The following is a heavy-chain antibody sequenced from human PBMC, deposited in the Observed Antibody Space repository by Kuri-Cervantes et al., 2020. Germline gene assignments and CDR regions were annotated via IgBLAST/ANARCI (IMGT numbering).Heavy chain of an antibody. Sequence: ESLKISCTVSGGSIRSSSYYWGWIRQPPGKGLEWIGSIYYSGVTYYNPSLKSRVTISVDTSKNQFSLKLSSVTAADSAVYYCARLPKSGYFWYFDLWGRGTLVTVSS. CDR2: IYYSGVT. D-gene: IGHD3-22*01. J-gene: IGHJ2*01. V-gene: IGHV4-39*01. CDR1: GGSIRSSSYY. CDR3: ARLPKSGYFWYFDL.